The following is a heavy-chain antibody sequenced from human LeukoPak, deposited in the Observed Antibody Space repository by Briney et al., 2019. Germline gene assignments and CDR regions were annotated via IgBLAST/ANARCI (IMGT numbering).Heavy chain of an antibody. Sequence: GASVKVSCKASGGTFSSYAISWVRQAPGQGLEWMGRIIPILGIADYAQKFQGRVTITADKSTSTAYMELSSLRSEDTAVYYCASSWIQLWLRGDWFDPWGQGTLVTVSS. J-gene: IGHJ5*02. D-gene: IGHD5-18*01. V-gene: IGHV1-69*04. CDR1: GGTFSSYA. CDR3: ASSWIQLWLRGDWFDP. CDR2: IIPILGIA.